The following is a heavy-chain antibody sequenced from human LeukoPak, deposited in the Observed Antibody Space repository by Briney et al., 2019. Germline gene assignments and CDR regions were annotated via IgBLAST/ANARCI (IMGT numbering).Heavy chain of an antibody. Sequence: NPSETLSLTCAVYGGSFSGYYWSWIRQPPGKGLEWIGYIYYSGSTSYNPSLKSRVTISVDTSRNQFSLKLSSVTAADTAVYYCVRGPNYVWGSYQYFDYWGQGTLVTVSS. D-gene: IGHD3-16*02. V-gene: IGHV4-30-4*08. CDR2: IYYSGST. CDR3: VRGPNYVWGSYQYFDY. J-gene: IGHJ4*02. CDR1: GGSFSGYY.